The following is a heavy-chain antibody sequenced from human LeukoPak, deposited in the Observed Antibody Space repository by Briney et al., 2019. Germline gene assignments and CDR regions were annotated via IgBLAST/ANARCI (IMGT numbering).Heavy chain of an antibody. J-gene: IGHJ4*02. CDR1: GFTFSSYA. CDR3: AKSYDFWSGYYMGVIDY. Sequence: PGGSLRLSCAASGFTFSSYAMGWVRQAPGKGLEWVSAISGSGGNTYYADSVKGRFTISRDNSKNTLYLQMNSLRAEDTAVYYCAKSYDFWSGYYMGVIDYWGQGTLVTVSS. V-gene: IGHV3-23*01. CDR2: ISGSGGNT. D-gene: IGHD3-3*01.